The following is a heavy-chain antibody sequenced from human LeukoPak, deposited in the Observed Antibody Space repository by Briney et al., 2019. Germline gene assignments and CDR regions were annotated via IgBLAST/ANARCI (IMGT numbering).Heavy chain of an antibody. CDR2: IKSKTDGGTT. CDR3: TTAGRLPAAPEYYFDY. J-gene: IGHJ4*02. CDR1: GFTFSNAW. V-gene: IGHV3-15*01. D-gene: IGHD2-2*01. Sequence: PGGSLRLSCAASGFTFSNAWMSWVRQAPGKGLEWVGRIKSKTDGGTTEYAAHVKGRFTISRDDSKNTLYLQMNSLKTEDTAVYYCTTAGRLPAAPEYYFDYWGQGTLVTVSS.